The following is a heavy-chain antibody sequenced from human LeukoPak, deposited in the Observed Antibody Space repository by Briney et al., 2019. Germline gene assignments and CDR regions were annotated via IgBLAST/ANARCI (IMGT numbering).Heavy chain of an antibody. CDR3: ARGRPHGNDY. Sequence: GGSLRLSCAASGFTFSSYWMNWVRQAPGTGLVWVSRIASDGSSTTYADSVKGRFSISRDNAKNTLYLQMNSLRVEDTAVYYRARGRPHGNDYWGQGTLVTVSS. V-gene: IGHV3-74*01. J-gene: IGHJ4*02. CDR2: IASDGSST. D-gene: IGHD4-23*01. CDR1: GFTFSSYW.